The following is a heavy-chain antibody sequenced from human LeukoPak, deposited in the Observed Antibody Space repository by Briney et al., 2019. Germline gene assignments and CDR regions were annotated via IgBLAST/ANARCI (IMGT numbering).Heavy chain of an antibody. Sequence: GGSLRLSCAASGFTFGDYTMHWVRQTPGKGLEWVSLISWDGGSTYYADSVKGRFTISRDNSKNSLYLQMNSLRTEDTALYYCAKDIGGAAAGCDYWGQGTLVTVSS. D-gene: IGHD6-13*01. J-gene: IGHJ4*02. CDR2: ISWDGGST. V-gene: IGHV3-43*01. CDR1: GFTFGDYT. CDR3: AKDIGGAAAGCDY.